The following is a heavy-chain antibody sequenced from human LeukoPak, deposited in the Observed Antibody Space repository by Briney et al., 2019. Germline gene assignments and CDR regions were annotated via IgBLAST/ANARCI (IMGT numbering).Heavy chain of an antibody. CDR3: AREISGRRQLLFRYCDY. Sequence: GASVNVTCTASGYTITGYYNYWGRHAQPQGLARMGWINPNSGGTNYAHTFQGRLAMTRDTSISTDYMELSSLRSEDTAVYYCAREISGRRQLLFRYCDYWGQGNLVTVSS. D-gene: IGHD2-2*01. J-gene: IGHJ4*02. CDR2: INPNSGGT. V-gene: IGHV1-2*02. CDR1: GYTITGYY.